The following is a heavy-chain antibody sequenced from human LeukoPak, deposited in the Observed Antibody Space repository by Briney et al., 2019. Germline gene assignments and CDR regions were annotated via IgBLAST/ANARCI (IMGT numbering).Heavy chain of an antibody. CDR3: AKYGIVVAGKGLPDW. Sequence: GGSLRLSCAASGITFSSYGFHWVRQAPGKGLEWVAFIRYDGSNKYYADSVKGRFTISRDNSKNTMYMQMNSLRAEDTAVYYCAKYGIVVAGKGLPDWWGQGTLVTVSS. CDR1: GITFSSYG. D-gene: IGHD6-19*01. J-gene: IGHJ4*02. V-gene: IGHV3-30*02. CDR2: IRYDGSNK.